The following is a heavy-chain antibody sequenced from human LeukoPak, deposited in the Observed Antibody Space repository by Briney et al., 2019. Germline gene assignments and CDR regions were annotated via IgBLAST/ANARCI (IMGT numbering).Heavy chain of an antibody. J-gene: IGHJ4*02. D-gene: IGHD4-11*01. CDR3: ARQTTVTTPFDY. CDR1: GGSIRSSHYY. CDR2: INYSGST. V-gene: IGHV4-39*01. Sequence: SETLSLTCTVSGGSIRSSHYYWGWLRQPPGKGLEWIGSINYSGSTYYNPSLKSRVTISVDTSKNLFSLKLSSVTAADTAVYYCARQTTVTTPFDYWGQGTLVTVSS.